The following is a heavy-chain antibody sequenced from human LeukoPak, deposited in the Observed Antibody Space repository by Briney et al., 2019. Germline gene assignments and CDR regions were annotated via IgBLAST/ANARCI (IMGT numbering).Heavy chain of an antibody. CDR2: IYYSGST. CDR1: GGSISSGGYY. Sequence: PSETLSLTCTVSGGSISSGGYYWSWIRQHPGKGLEWIGYIYYSGSTYYNPSLKSRVTISVDTSKNKFSLKLSSVTAADTAVYYCARHQPPYSSGWYYFDYWGQGTLVTVSS. CDR3: ARHQPPYSSGWYYFDY. V-gene: IGHV4-39*01. J-gene: IGHJ4*02. D-gene: IGHD6-19*01.